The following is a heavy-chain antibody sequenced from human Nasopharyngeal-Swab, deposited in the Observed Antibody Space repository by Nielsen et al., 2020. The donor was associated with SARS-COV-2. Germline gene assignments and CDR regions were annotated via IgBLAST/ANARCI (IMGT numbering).Heavy chain of an antibody. CDR3: AKAHGNSWYSSLDY. CDR2: IINSGGST. V-gene: IGHV3-23*01. D-gene: IGHD6-13*01. CDR1: GFTFSTYA. Sequence: GESLKISCAASGFTFSTYAMSWVRQAPGRRLEWVSGIINSGGSTEYADSGKGRFTISRDNSRNTLFLQMNSLRAEDTAVYYCAKAHGNSWYSSLDYWGQGTLVTVSS. J-gene: IGHJ4*02.